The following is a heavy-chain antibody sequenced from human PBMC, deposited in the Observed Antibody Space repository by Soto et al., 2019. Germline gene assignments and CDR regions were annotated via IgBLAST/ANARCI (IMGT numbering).Heavy chain of an antibody. D-gene: IGHD2-2*01. CDR3: ASCSSTSCPFDY. J-gene: IGHJ4*01. CDR1: GGSISSGGYY. CDR2: IYYSGST. Sequence: SETLSLTCTVSGGSISSGGYYWSWIRQHPGKGLEWIGYIYYSGSTYYNPSLKSRVTISVDTSKNQFSLKLSSVTAADTAVYYCASCSSTSCPFDYWSQGTLVTVSS. V-gene: IGHV4-31*03.